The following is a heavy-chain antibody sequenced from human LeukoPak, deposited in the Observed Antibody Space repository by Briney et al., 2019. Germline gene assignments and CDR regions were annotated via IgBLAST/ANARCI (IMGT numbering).Heavy chain of an antibody. CDR3: ARDPYSGLFDY. Sequence: PGGSLRLSSAASGFTFSSYSMNWVRQAPGKGLEWVSSISSSSTYIYYADSVKGRFTISRDNAKNSLYLQMNSLRAEDTAVYYCARDPYSGLFDYWGQGTLVTVSS. D-gene: IGHD4-11*01. V-gene: IGHV3-21*01. CDR1: GFTFSSYS. J-gene: IGHJ4*02. CDR2: ISSSSTYI.